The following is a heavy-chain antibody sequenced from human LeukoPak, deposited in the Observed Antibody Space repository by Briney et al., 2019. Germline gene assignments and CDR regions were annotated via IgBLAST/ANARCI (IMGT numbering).Heavy chain of an antibody. Sequence: ASVKVSCKASGYTFTSYGLSWVRQAPGQGLEWMGWISGYNGNANYAQKFQGRVTMTTDTSTSTAYMELRSLRSDDTAVYYCARDGHRRYYYESSDYRFDYWGQGTLVTVSS. CDR2: ISGYNGNA. D-gene: IGHD3-22*01. CDR3: ARDGHRRYYYESSDYRFDY. J-gene: IGHJ4*02. CDR1: GYTFTSYG. V-gene: IGHV1-18*01.